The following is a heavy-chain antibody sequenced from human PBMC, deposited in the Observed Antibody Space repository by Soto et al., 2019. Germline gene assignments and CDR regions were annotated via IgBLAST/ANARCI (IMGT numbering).Heavy chain of an antibody. CDR3: ARGRPPAAILLVESDYYYYYYMDV. V-gene: IGHV4-59*01. CDR1: GGSISSYY. D-gene: IGHD2-2*01. CDR2: IYYSGST. J-gene: IGHJ6*03. Sequence: SETLSLTCTVSGGSISSYYWSWIRQPPGKGLEWIGYIYYSGSTNYNPSLKSRVTISVDTSKNQFSLKLSSVTAADTAVYYCARGRPPAAILLVESDYYYYYYMDVWGKGTTVTVS.